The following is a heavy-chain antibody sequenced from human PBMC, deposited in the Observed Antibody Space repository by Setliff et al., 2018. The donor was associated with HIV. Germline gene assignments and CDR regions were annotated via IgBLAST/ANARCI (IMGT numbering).Heavy chain of an antibody. CDR2: INTNTGNP. Sequence: WASVKVSCKASGYTFTSYAMNWVRQAPGQGLEWMGWINTNTGNPTYAQGFTGRFVFSLDTSVSTAYLQISSLKAEDTAVYYCAREVVVAGVHYYNMDVWGEGTTVTVSS. D-gene: IGHD2-15*01. CDR3: AREVVVAGVHYYNMDV. V-gene: IGHV7-4-1*02. J-gene: IGHJ6*03. CDR1: GYTFTSYA.